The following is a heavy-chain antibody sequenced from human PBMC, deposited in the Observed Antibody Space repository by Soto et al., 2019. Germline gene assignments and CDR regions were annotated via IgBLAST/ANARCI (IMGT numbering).Heavy chain of an antibody. V-gene: IGHV3-23*01. J-gene: IGHJ4*02. Sequence: GGSLRLSCAASGFTFSSYAMSWVRQAPGKGLEWVSAISGSGGSTYYADSVKGRFTISRDNSKNTLYLQMNSLRAEDTAVYYCASDIVVVPAAIRNIQDYWGQGTLVTVSS. CDR1: GFTFSSYA. CDR2: ISGSGGST. D-gene: IGHD2-2*01. CDR3: ASDIVVVPAAIRNIQDY.